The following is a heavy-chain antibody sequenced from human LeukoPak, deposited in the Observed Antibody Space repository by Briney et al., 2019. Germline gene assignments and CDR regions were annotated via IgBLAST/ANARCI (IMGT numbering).Heavy chain of an antibody. J-gene: IGHJ6*02. CDR1: GFTFSSYD. CDR3: AREAGGYGMDV. V-gene: IGHV3-13*01. D-gene: IGHD3-10*01. CDR2: IGTAGDT. Sequence: GGSLRLSCAASGFTFSSYDMHWVRQATGKGLEWVSAIGTAGDTYYPGSVKGRFTISRENAKNSLYLQMNSLRAGDTAVYYCAREAGGYGMDVWGQGTTVTVSS.